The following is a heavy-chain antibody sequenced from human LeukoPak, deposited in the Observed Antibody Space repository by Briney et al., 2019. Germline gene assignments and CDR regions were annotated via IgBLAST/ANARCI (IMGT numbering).Heavy chain of an antibody. CDR2: INAGNGNT. D-gene: IGHD3-10*01. V-gene: IGHV1-3*01. Sequence: GASVKVSRKASGYTFISYAMHWVRQAPGQRLEWMGWINAGNGNTKYSQKFQGRVTITRDTSASTAYMELSSLRSEDTAVYYCAVEVLLKARGAFDIWGQGTMVTVSS. CDR1: GYTFISYA. J-gene: IGHJ3*02. CDR3: AVEVLLKARGAFDI.